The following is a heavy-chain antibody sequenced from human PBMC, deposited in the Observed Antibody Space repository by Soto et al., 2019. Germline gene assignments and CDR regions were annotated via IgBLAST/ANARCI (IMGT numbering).Heavy chain of an antibody. CDR1: GFTFSSYA. J-gene: IGHJ3*02. V-gene: IGHV3-23*01. CDR3: VKDGEDSRPPDAFDM. CDR2: ISDSGGRT. D-gene: IGHD2-15*01. Sequence: EVQLLESGGDLVQPGGSLRLSCTASGFTFSSYAMTWVRQAPGKGLEWVSTISDSGGRTWYADSVKGRFTISRDNYKKTLYLQVNSLRAEDTAVYYCVKDGEDSRPPDAFDMWGQGTMVTVSS.